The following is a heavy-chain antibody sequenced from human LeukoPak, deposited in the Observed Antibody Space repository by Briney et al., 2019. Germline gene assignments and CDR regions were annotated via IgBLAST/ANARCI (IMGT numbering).Heavy chain of an antibody. Sequence: GASLRLSCAASGFTFSNAWMSWVRQAPGKGLEWAGRIKSKTDGGTTDYAAPVKGRFTISRDDSKNTLYLQMNSLKTEDAAVYYCTTRNSTVTRNYYYYMDVWGKGTTVTISS. CDR1: GFTFSNAW. D-gene: IGHD4-17*01. V-gene: IGHV3-15*01. CDR3: TTRNSTVTRNYYYYMDV. J-gene: IGHJ6*03. CDR2: IKSKTDGGTT.